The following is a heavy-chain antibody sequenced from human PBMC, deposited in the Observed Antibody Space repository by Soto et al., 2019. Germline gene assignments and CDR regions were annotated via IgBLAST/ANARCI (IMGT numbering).Heavy chain of an antibody. D-gene: IGHD1-1*01. CDR1: GYTFTSYC. Sequence: ASVKVSCKASGYTFTSYCISWVRQAPGQGLEWMGWISAYNGNTNYAQKLQGRVTMTTDTSTSTAYMELRSLRSDDTAVYYCAREWTGTTSFDYWGQGTLVTVYS. V-gene: IGHV1-18*01. CDR3: AREWTGTTSFDY. J-gene: IGHJ4*02. CDR2: ISAYNGNT.